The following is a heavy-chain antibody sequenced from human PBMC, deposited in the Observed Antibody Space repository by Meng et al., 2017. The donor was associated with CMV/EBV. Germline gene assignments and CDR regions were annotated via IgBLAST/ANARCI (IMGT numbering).Heavy chain of an antibody. D-gene: IGHD5-18*01. Sequence: GESLKISCAASRFTFSSYSMNWVRQAPGKGLEWVSYISSSSSTIYYADSVKGRFTISRDNAKNSLYLQMNSLRAEDTAVYYCAKAESRYVDTAMDYWGQGTLVTVSS. CDR1: RFTFSSYS. CDR3: AKAESRYVDTAMDY. V-gene: IGHV3-48*04. CDR2: ISSSSSTI. J-gene: IGHJ4*02.